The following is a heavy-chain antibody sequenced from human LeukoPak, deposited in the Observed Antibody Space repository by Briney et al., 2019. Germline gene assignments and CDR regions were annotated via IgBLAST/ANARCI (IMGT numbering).Heavy chain of an antibody. CDR2: INHSGST. CDR1: GGSFSGYY. J-gene: IGHJ4*02. Sequence: SETLSLTCAVYGGSFSGYYWSWIRQPPGKGLEWIGEINHSGSTNYNPSLKSRVTISVDTSKNQFSLRLTSVTAADTAVYYCARVGGNSACWGQGTLVTVSS. CDR3: ARVGGNSAC. D-gene: IGHD4-23*01. V-gene: IGHV4-34*01.